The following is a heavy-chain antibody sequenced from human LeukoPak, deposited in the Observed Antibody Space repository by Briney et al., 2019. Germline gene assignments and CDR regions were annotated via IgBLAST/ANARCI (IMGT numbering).Heavy chain of an antibody. J-gene: IGHJ4*02. D-gene: IGHD1-1*01. V-gene: IGHV1-18*01. CDR2: ISAYNGNT. CDR3: ATVQLERRCFDY. CDR1: GYTFTSYG. Sequence: ASVKVSCKASGYTFTSYGISWVRQAPGQGLEWMGWISAYNGNTNYAQKLQGRVTMTEDTSTDTAYMELSSLRSEDTAVYYCATVQLERRCFDYWGRGTLVTVSS.